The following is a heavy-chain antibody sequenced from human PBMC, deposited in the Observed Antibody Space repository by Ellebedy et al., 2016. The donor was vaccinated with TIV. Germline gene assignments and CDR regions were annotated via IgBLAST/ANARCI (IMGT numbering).Heavy chain of an antibody. D-gene: IGHD5-12*01. J-gene: IGHJ2*01. CDR2: IWYDGSNK. CDR1: GFTFSSYG. Sequence: GESLKISCAASGFTFSSYGMHWVRQAPGKGLEWVAVIWYDGSNKYYADSVKGRFTISRDNSTNTLNLQMNSLRAEETAVYYCARESLRSYFDLWGRGTLVTVSS. CDR3: ARESLRSYFDL. V-gene: IGHV3-33*08.